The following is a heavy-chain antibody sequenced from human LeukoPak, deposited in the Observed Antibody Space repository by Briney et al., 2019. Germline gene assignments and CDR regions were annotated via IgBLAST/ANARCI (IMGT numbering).Heavy chain of an antibody. CDR1: GFTFSNAW. V-gene: IGHV3-15*05. CDR3: ARSKDDSSGYDAFDI. CDR2: IKSKTDGGTT. J-gene: IGHJ3*02. Sequence: PGGSLRLSCATSGFTFSNAWMSWVRQAPGKGLEWVGRIKSKTDGGTTDYAAPVKGRFTISRDDSKNTLYLQMNSLRVEDTAVYYCARSKDDSSGYDAFDIWGQGTMVTVSS. D-gene: IGHD3-22*01.